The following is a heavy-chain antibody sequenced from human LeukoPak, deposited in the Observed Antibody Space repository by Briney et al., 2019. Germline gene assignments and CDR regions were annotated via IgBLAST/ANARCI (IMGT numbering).Heavy chain of an antibody. D-gene: IGHD6-19*01. J-gene: IGHJ4*02. CDR1: GGSISSGGYY. Sequence: SQTLSLTCTVSGGSISSGGYYWSWIRQHPGKGLEWIGYIYYSGSTYYNPSLKSRVTISADTSKNQFSLKLSSVTAADTAVYYCARGVRQWLANFDYWGQGTLVTVSS. V-gene: IGHV4-31*03. CDR3: ARGVRQWLANFDY. CDR2: IYYSGST.